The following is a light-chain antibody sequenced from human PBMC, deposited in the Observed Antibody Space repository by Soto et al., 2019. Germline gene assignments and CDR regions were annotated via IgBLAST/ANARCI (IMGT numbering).Light chain of an antibody. Sequence: QSALTQPASVSGSPGQSMTISCTGTSRDVGNYNLVSWYQQHPGKAPKLMIFEVSERPSGLSYRFSGSKSGNTASLTISGLQAEDEADYYCSSYAGGNTHYVFGTGTQLTVL. V-gene: IGLV2-23*02. CDR1: SRDVGNYNL. J-gene: IGLJ1*01. CDR2: EVS. CDR3: SSYAGGNTHYV.